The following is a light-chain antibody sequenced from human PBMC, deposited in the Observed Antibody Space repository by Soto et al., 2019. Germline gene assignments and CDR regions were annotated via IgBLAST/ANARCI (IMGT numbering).Light chain of an antibody. CDR1: SSDVGGYNY. CDR3: CSYAGSFYV. CDR2: DVS. Sequence: QSALTQPRSVSGSHGQSVTISCTGTSSDVGGYNYVSWYQQHPGKAPKLMIYDVSERPSGVPDRFSCSKSGNTASLTISGLQDEDEADYYCCSYAGSFYVFGTGTKLTVL. V-gene: IGLV2-11*01. J-gene: IGLJ1*01.